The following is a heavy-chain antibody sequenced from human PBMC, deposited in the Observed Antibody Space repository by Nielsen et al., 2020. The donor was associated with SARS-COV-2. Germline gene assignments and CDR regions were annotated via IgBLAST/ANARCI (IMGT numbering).Heavy chain of an antibody. CDR2: ISAYNGNT. D-gene: IGHD6-13*01. V-gene: IGHV1-18*01. CDR1: GYTFTSYG. J-gene: IGHJ4*02. CDR3: AGGRLAAAGFDY. Sequence: ASVKVSCKASGYTFTSYGISWVRQAPGQGLEWMGWISAYNGNTNYAQKFQGRVTITADKSTSTAYMELSSLRSEDTAVYYCAGGRLAAAGFDYWGQGTLVTVSS.